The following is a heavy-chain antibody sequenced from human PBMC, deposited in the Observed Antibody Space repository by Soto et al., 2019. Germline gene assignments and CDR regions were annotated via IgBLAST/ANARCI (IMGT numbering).Heavy chain of an antibody. CDR3: ARDQGGFGDYAA. Sequence: QVQLQESGPGVVKPSQTLSLTCTVSGDSISSGYYWSWIRQHPGKGLEWIGYIYYSGSTYYNPSLNSRVTMSVDTSKTQFSLSLTSVTAAATAVYCCARDQGGFGDYAAWGQGTTVIGSS. CDR2: IYYSGST. J-gene: IGHJ6*02. V-gene: IGHV4-31*03. D-gene: IGHD4-17*01. CDR1: GDSISSGYY.